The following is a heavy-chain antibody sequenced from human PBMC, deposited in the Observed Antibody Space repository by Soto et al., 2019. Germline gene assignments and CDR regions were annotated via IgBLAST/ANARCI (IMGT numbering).Heavy chain of an antibody. CDR1: GFTFSSYG. CDR3: ARGGGTIFGVPYGMDV. J-gene: IGHJ6*02. D-gene: IGHD3-3*01. CDR2: ISYDGSNK. V-gene: IGHV3-30*03. Sequence: GGSLRLSCAASGFTFSSYGMHWVRQAPGKGLEWVAVISYDGSNKYYADSVKGRFTISRDNSKNTLYLQMNSLRAEDTAVYYCARGGGTIFGVPYGMDVWGQGTTVTVSS.